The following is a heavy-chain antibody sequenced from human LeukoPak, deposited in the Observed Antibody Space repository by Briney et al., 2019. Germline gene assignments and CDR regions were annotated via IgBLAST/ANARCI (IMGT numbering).Heavy chain of an antibody. J-gene: IGHJ6*02. V-gene: IGHV1-8*01. CDR1: GYTFTSYD. D-gene: IGHD6-13*01. Sequence: ASVKVSCKASGYTFTSYDINWVRQATGQGLEWMGWMNPNSGNTGYAQKFQGRVTMTRNTSISTAYMELSSLRSEDTVVYYCARAASSWYVDGYYYGMDVWGQGTTVTVSS. CDR3: ARAASSWYVDGYYYGMDV. CDR2: MNPNSGNT.